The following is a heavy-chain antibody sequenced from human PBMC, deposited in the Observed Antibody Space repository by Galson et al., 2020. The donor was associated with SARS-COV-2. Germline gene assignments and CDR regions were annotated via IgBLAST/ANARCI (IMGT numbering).Heavy chain of an antibody. D-gene: IGHD5-12*01. Sequence: SETLSLTCAISGASISSSNWWSWVRQPPGKGLEWIGETYHSGTTNYNPSLKSRGTISIDKSKNEFSLKLSSVTAADTAVYYCSRMDDSGYTGFDYWCQGTLVTVSS. CDR1: GASISSSNW. J-gene: IGHJ4*02. CDR3: SRMDDSGYTGFDY. V-gene: IGHV4-4*02. CDR2: TYHSGTT.